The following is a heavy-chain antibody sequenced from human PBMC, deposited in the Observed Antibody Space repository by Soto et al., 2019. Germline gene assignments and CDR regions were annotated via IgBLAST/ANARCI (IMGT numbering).Heavy chain of an antibody. CDR2: IYYSGST. J-gene: IGHJ5*02. CDR1: GGSVSSGSYY. D-gene: IGHD2-2*01. CDR3: ARGERYCSSTSCSVSFDP. V-gene: IGHV4-61*01. Sequence: SETLSLTCTVSGGSVSSGSYYWSWIRQPPGKGLEWIGYIYYSGSTNYNPSLKSRVTISVDTSKNQFSLKLSSVTAADTAAYYCARGERYCSSTSCSVSFDPWGQGTLVTVSS.